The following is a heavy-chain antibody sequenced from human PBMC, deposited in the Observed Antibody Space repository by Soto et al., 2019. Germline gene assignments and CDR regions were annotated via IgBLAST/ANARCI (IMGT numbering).Heavy chain of an antibody. V-gene: IGHV3-48*03. Sequence: AGGSLRLSCAASGFTFSSYEMNWVRQAPGKGLEWVSYISSSGSTIYYADSVKGRFTISRDNAKNSLYLQMNSLRAEDTAVYYCARVDDFWSGYYKAFDIWGQGTMVTVSS. CDR1: GFTFSSYE. J-gene: IGHJ3*02. D-gene: IGHD3-3*01. CDR2: ISSSGSTI. CDR3: ARVDDFWSGYYKAFDI.